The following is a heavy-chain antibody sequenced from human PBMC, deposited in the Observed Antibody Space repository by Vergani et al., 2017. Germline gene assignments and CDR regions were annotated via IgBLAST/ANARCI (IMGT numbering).Heavy chain of an antibody. V-gene: IGHV3-15*01. CDR3: TTLSPNWAHW. D-gene: IGHD7-27*01. CDR1: GFTVSSNY. Sequence: EVQLVESGGGLVQPGGSLRLSCAASGFTVSSNYMSWVRQGPGKGLEWVGRIKSQIDGGTTDYAAPVKGRFTISRDDSTNMLYLHMNSLKTEDTAVYYCTTLSPNWAHWWGQGTLVNVSS. J-gene: IGHJ4*02. CDR2: IKSQIDGGTT.